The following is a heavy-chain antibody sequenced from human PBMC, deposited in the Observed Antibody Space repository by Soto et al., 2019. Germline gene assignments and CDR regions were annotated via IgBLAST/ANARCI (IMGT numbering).Heavy chain of an antibody. J-gene: IGHJ4*02. CDR2: ISGSGGST. D-gene: IGHD5-18*01. CDR3: AKRGGYSYGFGY. V-gene: IGHV3-23*01. Sequence: EVQLLESGGGLVQPGGSLRLSCAASGFTFSIYAMSWVRQAPGKGLEWVSAISGSGGSTYYADSVKGRFTISRDNSKNTLYLQMNSLRAEDTAVYYCAKRGGYSYGFGYWGQGTLVTVSS. CDR1: GFTFSIYA.